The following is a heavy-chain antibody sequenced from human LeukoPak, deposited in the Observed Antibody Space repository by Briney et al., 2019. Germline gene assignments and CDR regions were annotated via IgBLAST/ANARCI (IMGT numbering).Heavy chain of an antibody. CDR3: AKAHMVVPAAPFDY. J-gene: IGHJ4*02. V-gene: IGHV3-21*01. Sequence: GXLRLSCAVSGLTFSGYSMNWVRQAQGKGLEWVSSISTSTIYIFSAPSVKGRFTISTDNAKNSLYLQMNNLRAEDTAVYYCAKAHMVVPAAPFDYWGQGTLVTVSS. CDR2: ISTSTIYI. CDR1: GLTFSGYS. D-gene: IGHD2-2*01.